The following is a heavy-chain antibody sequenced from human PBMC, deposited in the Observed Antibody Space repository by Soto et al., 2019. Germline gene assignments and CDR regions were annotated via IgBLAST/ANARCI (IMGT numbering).Heavy chain of an antibody. D-gene: IGHD2-2*01. V-gene: IGHV4-30-4*01. Sequence: SETLSLTCTFSVGSITSGDYHWTWIRQPPGKGLEWIGFIYSSGSTSYNPSIKSRLTISVDTSKNRFSLKLSSVTAADTAVYYCARDSRGYCSATTCYPSAYYYYGMDVWGPGTTVTVSS. CDR3: ARDSRGYCSATTCYPSAYYYYGMDV. CDR1: VGSITSGDYH. CDR2: IYSSGST. J-gene: IGHJ6*02.